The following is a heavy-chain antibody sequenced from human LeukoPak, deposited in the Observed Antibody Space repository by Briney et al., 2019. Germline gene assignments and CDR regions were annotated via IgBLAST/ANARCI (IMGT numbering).Heavy chain of an antibody. D-gene: IGHD4-17*01. V-gene: IGHV3-21*01. CDR2: ISSSSSYI. CDR3: ATHDASWATVTRTGAFAI. J-gene: IGHJ3*02. CDR1: GFTFSSYS. Sequence: GGSLRLSCAASGFTFSSYSMIWVRQAPGKGLEWVSSISSSSSYIYYADSVKGRFTISRDNAKNSLSLQMNSLRAEDTGVYYWATHDASWATVTRTGAFAIWGDRTMVTVSS.